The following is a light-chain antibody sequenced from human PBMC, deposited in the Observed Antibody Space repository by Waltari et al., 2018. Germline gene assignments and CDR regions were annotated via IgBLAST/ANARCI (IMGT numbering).Light chain of an antibody. J-gene: IGLJ3*02. CDR3: QTWGTDMWV. CDR2: LNSDGSQ. V-gene: IGLV4-69*01. CDR1: SEHSSYA. Sequence: QLVVTQSPSASASLGASVKLTCTLSSEHSSYAIAWHQQQPEKGPRYLMRLNSDGSQSKGDGIPDRFSGSSSGSERYLTSSSLQSEDEADYYCQTWGTDMWVFGGGTKLTVL.